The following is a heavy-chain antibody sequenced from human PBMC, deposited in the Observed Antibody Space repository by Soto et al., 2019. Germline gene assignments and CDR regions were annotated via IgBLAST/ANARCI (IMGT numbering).Heavy chain of an antibody. CDR3: ARKEALGDVSGLDS. V-gene: IGHV1-3*01. CDR2: INPDNGNT. D-gene: IGHD6-19*01. J-gene: IGHJ4*02. CDR1: GYTFSDYA. Sequence: QVHLVQSGTEATKPGASVKVSCKASGYTFSDYAIHWVRQAPGQRPEWLGWINPDNGNTKYSQKFQGRVTITWDISASIAYMELSSLTSEDTAVYYCARKEALGDVSGLDSWGQGTLVIVST.